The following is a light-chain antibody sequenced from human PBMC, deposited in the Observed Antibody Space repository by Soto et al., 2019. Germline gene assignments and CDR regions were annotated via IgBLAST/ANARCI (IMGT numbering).Light chain of an antibody. CDR2: GAS. Sequence: DIELTQSPGTLSLSPGERATLSCRASQSVGSSYLAWYQQKPGQAPRLLIYGASSRATGIPDRFSGSGSGTDFALTISRLEPEDFAVYYCQQYGRSPPTFGQGSKLEIK. CDR3: QQYGRSPPT. CDR1: QSVGSSY. J-gene: IGKJ2*01. V-gene: IGKV3-20*01.